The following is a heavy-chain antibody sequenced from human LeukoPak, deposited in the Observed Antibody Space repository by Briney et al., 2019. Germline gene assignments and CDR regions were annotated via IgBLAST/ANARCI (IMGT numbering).Heavy chain of an antibody. V-gene: IGHV3-23*01. D-gene: IGHD3-22*01. CDR2: ISGSGGST. J-gene: IGHJ4*02. Sequence: PGGSLRLSCAASGFTFSNYEMHWVRQAPGKGLEWVSAISGSGGSTYYADSVKGRFTISRDNSKNTLYLQMNSLRAEDTAVYYCAKDSTRRGQDSSGYDFDYWGQGTLVTVSS. CDR1: GFTFSNYE. CDR3: AKDSTRRGQDSSGYDFDY.